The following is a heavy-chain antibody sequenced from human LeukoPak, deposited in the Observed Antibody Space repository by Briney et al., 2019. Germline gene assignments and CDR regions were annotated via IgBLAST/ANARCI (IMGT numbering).Heavy chain of an antibody. J-gene: IGHJ4*02. CDR3: AREYCSSTSCHLYYFDY. V-gene: IGHV4-59*01. CDR2: IYYSGST. Sequence: SETLSLTCTVSGGSISSYYWSWIRQPPGKGLEWIGYIYYSGSTNYNPSLKSRVTISVDTSKNQFSLKLSSVTAADTAVYYCAREYCSSTSCHLYYFDYWGQGTLVTVSS. D-gene: IGHD2-2*01. CDR1: GGSISSYY.